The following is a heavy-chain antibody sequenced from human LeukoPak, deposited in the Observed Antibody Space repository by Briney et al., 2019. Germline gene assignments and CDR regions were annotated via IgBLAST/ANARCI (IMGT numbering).Heavy chain of an antibody. CDR2: IGGSAGST. V-gene: IGHV3-23*01. J-gene: IGHJ4*02. D-gene: IGHD4-17*01. Sequence: GGSLRLSCAASGFTFSSYAMSWVRQAPGKGLEWDSAIGGSAGSTHYADSVKGRFTISRDNSKNTLYLQMDSLRADDTAVYYCAKGRAKATVTAGDHWGQGTLATVSS. CDR1: GFTFSSYA. CDR3: AKGRAKATVTAGDH.